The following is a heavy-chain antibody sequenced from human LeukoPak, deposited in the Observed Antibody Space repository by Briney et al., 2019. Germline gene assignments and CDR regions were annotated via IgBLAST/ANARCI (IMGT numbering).Heavy chain of an antibody. V-gene: IGHV1-2*02. Sequence: ASVKVSCKASGHTFTGYYMHWVRQAPGQGLEWMGWINPNSGGTNYAQKFQGRVTMTRDTSISTAYMELSRLRSDDTAVYYCARVITMVRGVIQGPGYWGQGTLVTVSS. D-gene: IGHD3-10*01. CDR1: GHTFTGYY. CDR3: ARVITMVRGVIQGPGY. CDR2: INPNSGGT. J-gene: IGHJ4*02.